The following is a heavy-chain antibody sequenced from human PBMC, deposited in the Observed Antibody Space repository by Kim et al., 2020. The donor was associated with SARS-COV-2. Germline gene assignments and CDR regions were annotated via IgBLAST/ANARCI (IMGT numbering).Heavy chain of an antibody. Sequence: SETLSLTCTVSGGSISSYYWSWIRQPAGKGLEWIGRIYTSGSTNYNPSLKSRVTMSVDTSKNQFSLKLSSVTAADTAVYYCALRSSSSWPDYYYYGMDVWGQGTTVTVSS. D-gene: IGHD6-13*01. CDR3: ALRSSSSWPDYYYYGMDV. CDR2: IYTSGST. V-gene: IGHV4-4*07. J-gene: IGHJ6*02. CDR1: GGSISSYY.